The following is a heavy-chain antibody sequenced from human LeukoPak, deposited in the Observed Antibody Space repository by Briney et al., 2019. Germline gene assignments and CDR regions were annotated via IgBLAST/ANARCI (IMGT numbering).Heavy chain of an antibody. D-gene: IGHD3-10*01. Sequence: SETQSLTCTVSGGSISSNCGSWIRHPPGEGGEWIGCIYAIETTKYNPSLKGRLTNSVDTSYSQFPLTVRYVTAAYTSVYYCVGRGFWGQGTLVTVSS. CDR2: IYAIETT. CDR1: GGSISSNC. J-gene: IGHJ4*02. V-gene: IGHV4-4*09. CDR3: VGRGF.